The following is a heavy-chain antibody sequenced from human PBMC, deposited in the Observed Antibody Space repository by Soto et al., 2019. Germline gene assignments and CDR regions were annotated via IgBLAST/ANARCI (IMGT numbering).Heavy chain of an antibody. CDR2: ISAYNGNT. Sequence: ASVKVSCKASGYTFTSYGISWVRQAPGQGLEWMGWISAYNGNTNYAQKLQGRVTMTTDTSTSTAYMELRSLRSDDTAVYYCAREGVEVDTAMVSYNWFDPWGQGTLVTVSS. D-gene: IGHD5-18*01. V-gene: IGHV1-18*01. CDR3: AREGVEVDTAMVSYNWFDP. CDR1: GYTFTSYG. J-gene: IGHJ5*02.